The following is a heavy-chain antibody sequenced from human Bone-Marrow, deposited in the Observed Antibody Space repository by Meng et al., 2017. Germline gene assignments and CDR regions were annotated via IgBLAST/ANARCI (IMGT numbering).Heavy chain of an antibody. CDR2: IFHSGSA. V-gene: IGHV4-39*01. D-gene: IGHD5-18*01. J-gene: IGHJ4*02. Sequence: QLQLQESGPGLGKPSETLSLTCTVSGVSISSSGYYWGWVRQPPGKGLEWIGYIFHSGSAYYNPSLKSRVTISADTSKNQFSLKLSSVTAADTAVYYCVRHKYNYGQSPFDYWGQGTLVTVSS. CDR1: GVSISSSGYY. CDR3: VRHKYNYGQSPFDY.